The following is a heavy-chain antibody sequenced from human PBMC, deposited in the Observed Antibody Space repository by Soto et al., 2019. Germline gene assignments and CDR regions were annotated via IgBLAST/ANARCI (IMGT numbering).Heavy chain of an antibody. D-gene: IGHD6-19*01. CDR1: GGSISSYY. J-gene: IGHJ4*02. CDR2: IYYSGST. CDR3: AREGTAVAGTQAEFDY. Sequence: SETLSLTCTVSGGSISSYYWSWIRQPPGKGLEWIGYIYYSGSTNYNPSLKSRVTISVDTSKNQFSLKLSSVTAADTAVYYCAREGTAVAGTQAEFDYWGQGTLVTVSS. V-gene: IGHV4-59*01.